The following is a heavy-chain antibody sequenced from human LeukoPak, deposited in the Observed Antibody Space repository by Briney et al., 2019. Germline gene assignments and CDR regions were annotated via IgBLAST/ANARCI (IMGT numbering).Heavy chain of an antibody. Sequence: PSETLSLTCTVSGGSISSYYWSWIRQPPGKGLEWIGYIYYSGSTNYNPSLKSRVTISVDTSKNQFSLKLSSMTGADTAVYYCASYVYYYDSSGPPQRWFDPWGQGTLVTVSS. V-gene: IGHV4-59*08. CDR1: GGSISSYY. CDR2: IYYSGST. CDR3: ASYVYYYDSSGPPQRWFDP. J-gene: IGHJ5*02. D-gene: IGHD3-22*01.